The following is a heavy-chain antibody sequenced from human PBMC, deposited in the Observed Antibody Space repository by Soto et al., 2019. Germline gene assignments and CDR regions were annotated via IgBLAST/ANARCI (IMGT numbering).Heavy chain of an antibody. V-gene: IGHV3-30*18. J-gene: IGHJ5*02. Sequence: QVQLVESGGGVVQPGRSLRLSCAASGFTFSSYGMHWVRQAPGKGLEWVAVISYDGSNKYYADSVKGRFTISRDNSKNTLYLQMTSLRAEDTAVYYCAKDSANSSSWVFGWFDPWGQGTLVTVSS. CDR3: AKDSANSSSWVFGWFDP. CDR1: GFTFSSYG. CDR2: ISYDGSNK. D-gene: IGHD6-13*01.